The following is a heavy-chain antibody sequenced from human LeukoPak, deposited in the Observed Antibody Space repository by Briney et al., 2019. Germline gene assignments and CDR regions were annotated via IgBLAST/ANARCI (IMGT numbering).Heavy chain of an antibody. D-gene: IGHD3-3*01. V-gene: IGHV3-74*01. CDR2: INSDGSST. Sequence: GGSLRLSCAASGFTFSSYWMHWVRQAPGKGLVWVSRINSDGSSTSYADSVKGRFTISRDNAKDTLYLQMNSLRAEDTAVYYCARTFVKTFFGVVGPSFFDYWGQGTLVTVSS. J-gene: IGHJ4*02. CDR1: GFTFSSYW. CDR3: ARTFVKTFFGVVGPSFFDY.